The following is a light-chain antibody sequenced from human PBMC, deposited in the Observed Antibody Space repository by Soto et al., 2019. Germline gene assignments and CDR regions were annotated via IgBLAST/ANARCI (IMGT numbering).Light chain of an antibody. V-gene: IGKV4-1*01. J-gene: IGKJ5*01. CDR1: QSILFRSNNKNY. CDR2: WST. Sequence: DIVMTQSPDSLAVSLGERATINCKSSQSILFRSNNKNYLGWYQQKVGQPPRLLISWSTTRESGVPDRFSGGGSGTDFTLTISSMQAEDVAVYYCQQYYGPPITFGQGTRLEIK. CDR3: QQYYGPPIT.